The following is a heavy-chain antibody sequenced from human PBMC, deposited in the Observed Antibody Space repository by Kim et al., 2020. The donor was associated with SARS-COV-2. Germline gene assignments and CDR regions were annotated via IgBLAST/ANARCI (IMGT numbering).Heavy chain of an antibody. Sequence: NPSPKRRVTISVDTSKNQCSLKLSSVTAADTAVYYCARGVAAAGDNWFDPWGQGTLVTVSS. V-gene: IGHV4-39*01. D-gene: IGHD6-13*01. CDR3: ARGVAAAGDNWFDP. J-gene: IGHJ5*02.